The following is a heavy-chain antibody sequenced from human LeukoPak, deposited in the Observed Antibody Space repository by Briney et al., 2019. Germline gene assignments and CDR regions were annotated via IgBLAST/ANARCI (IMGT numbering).Heavy chain of an antibody. CDR2: ISSSNSYI. D-gene: IGHD2-2*01. CDR3: ARDQGGSDIVVVPAAPGYYGMDV. CDR1: GFTFSSYS. Sequence: GGSLRLSCAASGFTFSSYSMNWVRQAPGKGLEWVSSISSSNSYIYYADSVKGRFTISRDNAKNSLYLQMNSLRAEDTAVYYCARDQGGSDIVVVPAAPGYYGMDVWGQGTTVTVSS. J-gene: IGHJ6*02. V-gene: IGHV3-21*01.